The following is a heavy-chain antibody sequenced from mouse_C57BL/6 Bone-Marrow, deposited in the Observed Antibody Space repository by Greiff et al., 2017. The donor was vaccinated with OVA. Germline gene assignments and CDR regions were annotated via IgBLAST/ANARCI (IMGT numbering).Heavy chain of an antibody. J-gene: IGHJ4*01. Sequence: EVQRVESGEGLVKPGGSLKLSCAASGFTFSSYAMSWVRQTPEKRLEWVAYISSGGDYIYYADTVKGRFTISRDNARNTLYLQMSSLKSEDTAMYYCTTYYRIFYAMDYWGQGTSVTVSS. CDR3: TTYYRIFYAMDY. CDR1: GFTFSSYA. D-gene: IGHD2-14*01. V-gene: IGHV5-9-1*02. CDR2: ISSGGDYI.